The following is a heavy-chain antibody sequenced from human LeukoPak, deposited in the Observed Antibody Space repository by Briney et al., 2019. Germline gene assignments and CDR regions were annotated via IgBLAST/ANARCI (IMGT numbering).Heavy chain of an antibody. Sequence: GGSLRLSCAASGFAFSSYAMNWVREAPGKGLEWVGAIRGGGGTTYYADYADSVKGRFTISRDNSKNTLYLQMNSLRVEDTAVYYCATRGPDSSGYHDSYWGQGTLVTVSS. D-gene: IGHD3-22*01. CDR2: IRGGGGTT. J-gene: IGHJ4*02. CDR1: GFAFSSYA. CDR3: ATRGPDSSGYHDSY. V-gene: IGHV3-23*01.